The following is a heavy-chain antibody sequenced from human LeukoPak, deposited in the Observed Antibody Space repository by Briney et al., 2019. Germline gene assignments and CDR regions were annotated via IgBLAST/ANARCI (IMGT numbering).Heavy chain of an antibody. CDR2: IRYDGSNK. CDR3: AKETIVVVTAIPVLDY. V-gene: IGHV3-30*02. Sequence: GGSLRLSCAASGFTFSTYGMQWVRQAPGKGLEWVAFIRYDGSNKYYADSVKGRFTISRDNSKNTLYLQMKSLRAEDTAVYYCAKETIVVVTAIPVLDYWGQGTLVTVSS. D-gene: IGHD2-21*02. CDR1: GFTFSTYG. J-gene: IGHJ4*02.